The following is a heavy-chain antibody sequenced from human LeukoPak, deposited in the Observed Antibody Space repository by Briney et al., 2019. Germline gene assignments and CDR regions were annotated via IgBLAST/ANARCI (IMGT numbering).Heavy chain of an antibody. CDR1: GGSISSSNW. V-gene: IGHV4-4*02. D-gene: IGHD3-3*01. J-gene: IGHJ4*02. CDR2: IYHSGST. CDR3: ASGVVAAVRGGGFDY. Sequence: SETLSLTCAVPGGSISSSNWWSWVRQPPGKGLEWIGEIYHSGSTNYNPSLKSRVTISVDKSKNQFSLKLSSVTAADTAVYYCASGVVAAVRGGGFDYWGQGTLVTVSS.